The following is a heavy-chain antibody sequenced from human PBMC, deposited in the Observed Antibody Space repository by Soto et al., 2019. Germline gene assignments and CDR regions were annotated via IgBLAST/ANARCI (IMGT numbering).Heavy chain of an antibody. J-gene: IGHJ4*02. CDR1: EFTFSTYE. CDR3: VRFGGAAAGPGDY. D-gene: IGHD6-13*01. V-gene: IGHV3-48*03. Sequence: GGSLRLSCVTSEFTFSTYEMNWVRQAPGKGLEWVSYISSSGTTIYYTDSVKGRFTISRDNAKKSLYLQMNSLRAEDTAVYYCVRFGGAAAGPGDYWGQGTLVTVSS. CDR2: ISSSGTTI.